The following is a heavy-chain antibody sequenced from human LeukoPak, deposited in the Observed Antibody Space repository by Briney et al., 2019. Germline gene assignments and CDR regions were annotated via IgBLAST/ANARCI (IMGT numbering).Heavy chain of an antibody. Sequence: ASVKVSCKASGYTFTGYYMHWVRQAPGQGLEWMGWINPNSGGTNYTQKFQGRVTMTTDTSTSTAYMELRSLRSDDTAVYYCARDHYGSGSYCSYWGQGTLVTVSS. CDR3: ARDHYGSGSYCSY. CDR1: GYTFTGYY. D-gene: IGHD3-10*01. J-gene: IGHJ4*02. V-gene: IGHV1-2*02. CDR2: INPNSGGT.